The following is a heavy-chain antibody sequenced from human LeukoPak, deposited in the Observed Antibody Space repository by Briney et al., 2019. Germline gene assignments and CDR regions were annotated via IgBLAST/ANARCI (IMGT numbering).Heavy chain of an antibody. CDR2: IDPDGTDL. CDR3: VRGSSSF. V-gene: IGHV3-7*04. CDR1: GLTTRNPW. D-gene: IGHD2-2*01. Sequence: GGSLRLSCAVSGLTTRNPWMSWVRQAPGKGLEWVANIDPDGTDLYYMDSVKGRFTVSRDNDKNSLYLQMHSLRVEDTATYYCVRGSSSFWGQRTLVTVNS. J-gene: IGHJ4*02.